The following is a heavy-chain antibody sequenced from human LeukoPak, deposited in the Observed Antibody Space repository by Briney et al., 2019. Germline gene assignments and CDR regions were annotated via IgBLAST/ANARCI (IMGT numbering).Heavy chain of an antibody. Sequence: PGGSLRLSCAASGFTFSSYSMNWVRQAPGKGLEWVSSISTSSIYIYYADSVKGRFTISRDNAKNSLYLQMNSLRAEDTALYYCRLVVAHVVDAFDIWGQGTMVTVSS. D-gene: IGHD2-2*01. CDR2: ISTSSIYI. CDR1: GFTFSSYS. J-gene: IGHJ3*02. CDR3: RLVVAHVVDAFDI. V-gene: IGHV3-21*04.